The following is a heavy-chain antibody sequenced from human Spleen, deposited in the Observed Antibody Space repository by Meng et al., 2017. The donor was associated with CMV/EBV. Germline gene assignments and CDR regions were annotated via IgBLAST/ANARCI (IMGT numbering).Heavy chain of an antibody. Sequence: ASVKVSCKASGDTFTNLGFNWVRQAPGQGLEWMGWISAYNGHTYYAQKLQGRVTMTTDTLTTTAYMELRSLRSDDTAVYYCARGQESGEAYDSSGYHYYGMDVWGQGTTVTVSS. D-gene: IGHD3-22*01. J-gene: IGHJ6*02. V-gene: IGHV1-18*01. CDR2: ISAYNGHT. CDR1: GDTFTNLG. CDR3: ARGQESGEAYDSSGYHYYGMDV.